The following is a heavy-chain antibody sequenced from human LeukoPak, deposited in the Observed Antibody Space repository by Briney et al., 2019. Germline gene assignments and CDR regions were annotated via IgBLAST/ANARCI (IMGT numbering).Heavy chain of an antibody. CDR2: INPDGDGM. Sequence: PGGSLRLSCTASGFTFSRSWMNWIRQAPGKGLEWVANINPDGDGMRFVDSVKGRFTMSRDNAQSSLHLQMNSLRVEDTAFYYCAAWTDRGYSYWGQVVLVTVSS. V-gene: IGHV3-7*01. D-gene: IGHD5-12*01. CDR3: AAWTDRGYSY. J-gene: IGHJ4*02. CDR1: GFTFSRSW.